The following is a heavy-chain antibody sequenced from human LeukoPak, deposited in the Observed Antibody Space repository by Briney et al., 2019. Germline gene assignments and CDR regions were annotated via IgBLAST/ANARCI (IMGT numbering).Heavy chain of an antibody. CDR2: ISAYNGNT. CDR1: GYTFTSYG. V-gene: IGHV1-18*01. Sequence: ASVKVSCKASGYTFTSYGISWVRQAPGQGLEWMGWISAYNGNTNYAQKLQGRVTMTTDTSTSTAYMELRSLRSDDTAVYYCARDKGSSSWYSRQYGMDVWGQGTTVTVSS. J-gene: IGHJ6*02. D-gene: IGHD6-13*01. CDR3: ARDKGSSSWYSRQYGMDV.